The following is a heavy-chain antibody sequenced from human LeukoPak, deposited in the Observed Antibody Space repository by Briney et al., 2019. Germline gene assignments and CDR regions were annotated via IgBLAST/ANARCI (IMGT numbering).Heavy chain of an antibody. D-gene: IGHD1-26*01. CDR2: IYYSGST. V-gene: IGHV4-59*08. CDR3: ARHSGELLNLFDY. J-gene: IGHJ4*02. CDR1: GGSISSYY. Sequence: SETLSLTCTVSGGSISSYYWSWIRQPPGKGLEWIGYIYYSGSTNYNPSLKSRVTISVDTSKNQFSLKLSSVTAADTAVYYCARHSGELLNLFDYWGQGTLVTVSS.